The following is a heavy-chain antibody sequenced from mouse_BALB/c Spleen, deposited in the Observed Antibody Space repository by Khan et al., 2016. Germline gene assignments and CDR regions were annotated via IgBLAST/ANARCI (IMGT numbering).Heavy chain of an antibody. J-gene: IGHJ2*01. V-gene: IGHV1-66*01. CDR2: IFPGSGNT. Sequence: QVQLMQSGPELVKPGASVKISCKASGFSFTSYYIHWVKQRPGQGLEWIGWIFPGSGNTKYNEKFKGKATLTADTSSITDSMQISSLTSEYSAVYFCARVYYVSSYVLDYWGQGTTLTVSS. CDR3: ARVYYVSSYVLDY. D-gene: IGHD1-1*01. CDR1: GFSFTSYY.